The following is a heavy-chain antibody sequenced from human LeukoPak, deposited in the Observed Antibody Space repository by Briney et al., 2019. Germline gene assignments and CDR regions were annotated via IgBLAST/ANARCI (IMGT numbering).Heavy chain of an antibody. V-gene: IGHV5-51*01. Sequence: GESLKISCKGSGYSFISYWIAWVRQMPGKGLEWLGIIYPGDSDTRYSPSFRGQVTFSVDESINTAYLQWSRLKASDTAIYYCARVIQGATYRDALDIWGQGTMVTVSS. J-gene: IGHJ3*02. CDR1: GYSFISYW. D-gene: IGHD4/OR15-4a*01. CDR2: IYPGDSDT. CDR3: ARVIQGATYRDALDI.